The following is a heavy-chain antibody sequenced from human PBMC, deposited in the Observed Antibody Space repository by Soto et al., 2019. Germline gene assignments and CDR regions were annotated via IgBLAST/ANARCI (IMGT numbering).Heavy chain of an antibody. V-gene: IGHV3-64D*06. CDR3: VKEITFGGVIVIT. Sequence: EVQLVESGGGLVQPGGSLRLSCSASGFTFSSYAMHWVRQAPGKGLEYVSAISSNGGSTYYADSVKGRFTISRDNSKNPLYLQMSSLRAEDTAVYYCVKEITFGGVIVITWGQGTLVTVSS. D-gene: IGHD3-16*02. CDR2: ISSNGGST. J-gene: IGHJ5*02. CDR1: GFTFSSYA.